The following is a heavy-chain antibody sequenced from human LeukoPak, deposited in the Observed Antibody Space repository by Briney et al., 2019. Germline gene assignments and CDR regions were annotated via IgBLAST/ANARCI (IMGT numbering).Heavy chain of an antibody. D-gene: IGHD1-20*01. CDR3: ARESITGHRDFDY. Sequence: PGGSLRLSCAASGFTFSAYSMNWVRQAPGKGLEWVSYISSGSRTIYYADSVKGRFTVSRDNAKNSLYLQMNSLRAEDTAVYYCARESITGHRDFDYGGQGTLVTVSS. V-gene: IGHV3-48*01. CDR1: GFTFSAYS. J-gene: IGHJ4*02. CDR2: ISSGSRTI.